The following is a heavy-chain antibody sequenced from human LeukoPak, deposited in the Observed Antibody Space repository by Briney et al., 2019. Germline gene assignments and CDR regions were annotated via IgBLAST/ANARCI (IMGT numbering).Heavy chain of an antibody. CDR3: ARPYCTNGVCYTWDAFDI. CDR2: INPSGGST. Sequence: AASVKVSCKASGYTFTSYYMHWVRQAPGQGLEWMGIINPSGGSTSYAQKFQGRVTMTRDMSTSTVYMELSSLRSEDTAVYYCARPYCTNGVCYTWDAFDIWGQGTMVTVSS. D-gene: IGHD2-8*01. V-gene: IGHV1-46*01. J-gene: IGHJ3*02. CDR1: GYTFTSYY.